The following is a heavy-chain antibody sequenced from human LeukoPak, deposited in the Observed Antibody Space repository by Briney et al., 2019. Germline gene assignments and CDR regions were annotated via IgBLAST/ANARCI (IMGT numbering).Heavy chain of an antibody. D-gene: IGHD2-15*01. V-gene: IGHV3-48*03. CDR2: ISSSGSTI. CDR1: GLTFSTHE. J-gene: IGHJ4*02. Sequence: PGGSLRLSCAASGLTFSTHEMNWVRQAPGPGLESVSYISSSGSTIYYADSVKGRFTISRDNAKDSLYLQMNSLRADDTAVYYCARRYCSGSSCLVDYWGQGTLVTVSS. CDR3: ARRYCSGSSCLVDY.